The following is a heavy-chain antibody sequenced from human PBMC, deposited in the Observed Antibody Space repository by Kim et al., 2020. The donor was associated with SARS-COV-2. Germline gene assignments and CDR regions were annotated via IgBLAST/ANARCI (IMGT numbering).Heavy chain of an antibody. Sequence: GGSLRLSCAASGFTFSTYGMSWVRQAPGRGLEWVSSVITGGSSTYYADSVRGRFTISRDISQNTVYLHMYSLRVDDTAVYYCAKRGDYNGISYGLSFDSWGQGTQVIVSS. J-gene: IGHJ4*02. V-gene: IGHV3-23*01. CDR2: VITGGSST. D-gene: IGHD3-9*01. CDR1: GFTFSTYG. CDR3: AKRGDYNGISYGLSFDS.